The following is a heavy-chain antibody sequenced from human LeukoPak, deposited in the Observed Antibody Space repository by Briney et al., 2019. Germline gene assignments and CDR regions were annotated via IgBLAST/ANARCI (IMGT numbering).Heavy chain of an antibody. Sequence: ASVKVSCKASGGTFSSYAISWVRQAPGQGLEWMGGIIPIFGTANYAQKFQGRVTITADESTSTAYMELSSLRSEDTAVYYCARARYSYGDWDYFDYWGQGTLVTVSS. CDR2: IIPIFGTA. J-gene: IGHJ4*02. CDR1: GGTFSSYA. D-gene: IGHD5-18*01. CDR3: ARARYSYGDWDYFDY. V-gene: IGHV1-69*13.